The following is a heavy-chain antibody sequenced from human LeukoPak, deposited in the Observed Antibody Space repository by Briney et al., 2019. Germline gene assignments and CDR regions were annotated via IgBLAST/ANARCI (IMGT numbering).Heavy chain of an antibody. CDR1: GGSISSSY. Sequence: SETLSLTCTVSGGSISSSYWSWIRQPPGKGLEWIGYIYYSGSTNNNPSLKSRVTISVDTSKNQFSLKVSSVTAAGTAVYYCAIFNWNGRFDPWGQGTLVTVSS. CDR3: AIFNWNGRFDP. CDR2: IYYSGST. V-gene: IGHV4-59*01. D-gene: IGHD1-1*01. J-gene: IGHJ5*02.